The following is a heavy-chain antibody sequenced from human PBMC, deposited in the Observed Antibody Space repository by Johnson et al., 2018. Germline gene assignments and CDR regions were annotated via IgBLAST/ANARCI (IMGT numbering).Heavy chain of an antibody. Sequence: VQLVQSGGGLVKPGRSLRLSCTGSDFPFSDYDLIWLRQAPGKGLGWVGSIRSRAFGGTTKYGASVGGRFPIARDDSKSTASLQMNSLENGDTAVYYCTRDAQGTYGPGRAFDYGGQGTLVTVSS. CDR3: TRDAQGTYGPGRAFDY. V-gene: IGHV3-49*05. D-gene: IGHD3-10*01. CDR2: IRSRAFGGTT. CDR1: DFPFSDYD. J-gene: IGHJ4*02.